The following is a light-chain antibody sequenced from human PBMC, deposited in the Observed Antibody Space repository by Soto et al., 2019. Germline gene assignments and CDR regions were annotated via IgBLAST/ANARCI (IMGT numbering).Light chain of an antibody. V-gene: IGLV2-14*01. CDR1: ISDVGGYNH. Sequence: QSALTQPASVSGSPGQSITISGTGTISDVGGYNHVSWYQQHPGKAPKLIIYEVRNRPSGVSNRLSGSKSGNTASLTISGLQADDEADYYCCSYTSSSIRVFGGGTKLPVL. CDR2: EVR. CDR3: CSYTSSSIRV. J-gene: IGLJ3*02.